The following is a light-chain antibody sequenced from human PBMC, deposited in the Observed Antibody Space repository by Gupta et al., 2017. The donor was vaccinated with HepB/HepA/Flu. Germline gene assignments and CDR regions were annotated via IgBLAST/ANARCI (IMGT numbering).Light chain of an antibody. CDR1: QDIGIS. V-gene: IGKV1-33*01. CDR3: QQYGNLPLT. Sequence: GDRVTITCQASQDIGISLNWYQQKPGTAPKLLIYDTSNLEIGVPSRFGGSGSGTDFSLTISSLQPEDIATYYCQQYGNLPLTFGGGTKFEI. CDR2: DTS. J-gene: IGKJ4*01.